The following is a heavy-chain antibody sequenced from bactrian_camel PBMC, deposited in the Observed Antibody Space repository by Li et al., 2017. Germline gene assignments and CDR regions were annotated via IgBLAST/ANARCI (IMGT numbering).Heavy chain of an antibody. CDR3: AARGPYCYIKLSVRDFTY. Sequence: HVQLVESEGGSVQAGGSLTISCAASGYIYDRTCVGWFRQTPGKEHEEVARGYTADGSTTYAGSVKGRFTISQDNAKNTVYLQMNSLKPEDTAMYYCAARGPYCYIKLSVRDFTYWGQ. V-gene: IGHV3S63*01. J-gene: IGHJ6*01. CDR2: GYTADGST. CDR1: GYIYDRTC. D-gene: IGHD2*01.